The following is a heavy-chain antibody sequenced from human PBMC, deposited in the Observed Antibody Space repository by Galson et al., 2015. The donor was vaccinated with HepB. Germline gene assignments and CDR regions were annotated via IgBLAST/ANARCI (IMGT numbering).Heavy chain of an antibody. CDR1: GFTFDDYA. CDR3: AKDIGPSGYDSWFDS. Sequence: SLRLSCAASGFTFDDYAIHWVRQAPGAGLEWVSAISWNSGLINFADSVKGRFTISRDNGGNSVDLQMNSLRPEDTALYYCAKDIGPSGYDSWFDSWGQGTLVTVSS. V-gene: IGHV3-9*01. J-gene: IGHJ5*01. CDR2: ISWNSGLI. D-gene: IGHD5-12*01.